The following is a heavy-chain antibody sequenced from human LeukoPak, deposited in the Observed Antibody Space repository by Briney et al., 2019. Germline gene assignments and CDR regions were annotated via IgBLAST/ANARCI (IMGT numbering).Heavy chain of an antibody. V-gene: IGHV3-21*01. Sequence: GGSLRLSCAASGFTFSSYSMNWVRQAPGKGLEWVSSISSSSSYIYYADSVKGRFTISRDNAKNSLYLQMNSLRAEDTAVYYCARGRQLEYYMDVWGKGTTVTVSS. CDR3: ARGRQLEYYMDV. CDR2: ISSSSSYI. CDR1: GFTFSSYS. D-gene: IGHD1-1*01. J-gene: IGHJ6*03.